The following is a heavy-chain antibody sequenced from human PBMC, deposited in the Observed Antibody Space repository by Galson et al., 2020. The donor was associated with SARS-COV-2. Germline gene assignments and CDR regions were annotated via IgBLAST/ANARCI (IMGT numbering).Heavy chain of an antibody. CDR1: GFTFGSHT. Sequence: GGSLRLSCVGSGFTFGSHTMHWLRQAPGKGLEWVSVIYSGGSTYYADSVKGRFTISRHNSKNTLYLQMNSLRAEDTAVYYCARDLRERGGMDVWGQGTTVTVSS. CDR2: IYSGGST. CDR3: ARDLRERGGMDV. V-gene: IGHV3-53*04. D-gene: IGHD1-1*01. J-gene: IGHJ6*02.